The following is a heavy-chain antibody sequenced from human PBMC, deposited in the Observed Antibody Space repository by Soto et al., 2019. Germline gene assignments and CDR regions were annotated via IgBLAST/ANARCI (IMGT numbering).Heavy chain of an antibody. CDR3: ASGRYDFWSGYYKVNFGRTDAFDI. CDR1: GFTFSSYS. D-gene: IGHD3-3*01. V-gene: IGHV3-21*01. CDR2: ISSSSSYI. J-gene: IGHJ3*02. Sequence: GGSLRLSCAASGFTFSSYSMNWVRQAPGKGLEWVSSISSSSSYIYYADSVKGRFTISRDNAKNSLYLQMNSLRAEDTAVYYCASGRYDFWSGYYKVNFGRTDAFDIWGQGTMVTVSS.